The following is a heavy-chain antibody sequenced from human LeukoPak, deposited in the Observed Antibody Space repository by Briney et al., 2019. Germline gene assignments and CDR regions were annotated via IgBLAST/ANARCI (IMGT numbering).Heavy chain of an antibody. Sequence: GASVKVSCKASGYTFTTYAITWVRQAPGQGLEWMGWISAYNGNTNYAQKLQGRVAMTTDTSTSTAYMELRSLRSDDTAVYYCARDRESILWFGELLKGSWFDPWGQGTLVTVSS. CDR2: ISAYNGNT. J-gene: IGHJ5*02. V-gene: IGHV1-18*01. CDR3: ARDRESILWFGELLKGSWFDP. CDR1: GYTFTTYA. D-gene: IGHD3-10*01.